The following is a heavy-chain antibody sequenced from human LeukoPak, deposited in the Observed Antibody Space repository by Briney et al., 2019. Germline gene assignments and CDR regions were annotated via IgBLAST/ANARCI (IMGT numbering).Heavy chain of an antibody. CDR3: ARHEHYSSGWYYFDY. CDR2: IYYSGST. J-gene: IGHJ4*02. Sequence: PSETLSLTCTASGGSISSSSSYWGWIRQPPGKGLEWIGSIYYSGSTYYNPSLKSRVTISVDTSKNQFSLKLSSVTAADTAVYYCARHEHYSSGWYYFDYWGQGTLVTVSS. V-gene: IGHV4-39*01. CDR1: GGSISSSSSY. D-gene: IGHD6-19*01.